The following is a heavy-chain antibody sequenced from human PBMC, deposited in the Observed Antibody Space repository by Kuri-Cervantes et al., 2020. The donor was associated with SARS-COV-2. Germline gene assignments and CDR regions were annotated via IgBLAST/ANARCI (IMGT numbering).Heavy chain of an antibody. J-gene: IGHJ4*02. CDR2: ISGSGGST. Sequence: ETLSLTCAASGFSFSSYAMSWVRQAPGKGLEWVSAISGSGGSTYYADSVKGRFTISRDNSKNTLYLQMNSLRAEDTAVYYCAKEGEIAAAGTSFDYWGQGTLVTVSS. CDR1: GFSFSSYA. V-gene: IGHV3-23*01. CDR3: AKEGEIAAAGTSFDY. D-gene: IGHD6-13*01.